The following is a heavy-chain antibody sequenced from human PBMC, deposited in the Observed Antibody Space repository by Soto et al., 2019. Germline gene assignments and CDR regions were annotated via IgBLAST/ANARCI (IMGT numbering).Heavy chain of an antibody. Sequence: SLRLSCAASGFTFSSYGMHWVRQAPGKGLQWVAVISYDGSNKYYADSVKGRFTISRDNSKNTLYLQMNSLRAEDTAVYYCAKVATPNYYYYYGMDVWGQGTTVTVSS. CDR2: ISYDGSNK. D-gene: IGHD5-12*01. J-gene: IGHJ6*02. CDR1: GFTFSSYG. CDR3: AKVATPNYYYYYGMDV. V-gene: IGHV3-30*18.